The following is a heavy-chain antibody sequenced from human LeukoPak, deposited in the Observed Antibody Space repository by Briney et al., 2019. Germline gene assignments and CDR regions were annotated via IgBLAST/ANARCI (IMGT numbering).Heavy chain of an antibody. D-gene: IGHD3-10*01. CDR2: IYYSGSS. CDR3: VRLAQGSGTYGFDY. CDR1: GGSISSSSYY. Sequence: PSETLSLTCTVSGGSISSSSYYWGWIRQPPGKGLEWIATIYYSGSSYYNPSLKSRVTISVDTSKNQFSLKLSSVTAADTAVYYCVRLAQGSGTYGFDYWGQGTLVTVSS. V-gene: IGHV4-39*01. J-gene: IGHJ4*02.